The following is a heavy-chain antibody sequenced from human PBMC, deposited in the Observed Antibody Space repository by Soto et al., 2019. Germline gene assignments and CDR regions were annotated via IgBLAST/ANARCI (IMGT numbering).Heavy chain of an antibody. V-gene: IGHV3-7*01. CDR1: GITFSNYW. CDR2: IKQDGSEK. Sequence: EVHLVESGGGLVQPGGSLRLSCAASGITFSNYWTTWVRQAPGKGLEWVANIKQDGSEKYYVDSVKGRFTISRDNAKNSLYLQMNSLRAEDTAVYYCARDQDDSSDAFDIWGQGTMVTVSS. J-gene: IGHJ3*02. D-gene: IGHD3-3*01. CDR3: ARDQDDSSDAFDI.